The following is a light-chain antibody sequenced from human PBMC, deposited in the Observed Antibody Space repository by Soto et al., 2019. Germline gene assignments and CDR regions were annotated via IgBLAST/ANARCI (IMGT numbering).Light chain of an antibody. CDR3: HQYENWPPWT. CDR1: QSVGKY. V-gene: IGKV3-15*01. CDR2: GTS. J-gene: IGKJ1*01. Sequence: EIVMTQSPATLSVSAGERANLSCRSSQSVGKYLAWYQQKPGQAPRLLIYGTSTRATGIPARFSGSVSGTEFTLTISGLQSEDFAVYYGHQYENWPPWTFCPVTKVDIK.